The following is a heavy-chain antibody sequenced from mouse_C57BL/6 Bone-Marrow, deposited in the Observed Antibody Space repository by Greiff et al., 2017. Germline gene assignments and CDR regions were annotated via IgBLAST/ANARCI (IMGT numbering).Heavy chain of an antibody. D-gene: IGHD2-5*01. CDR1: GYTFTSYG. V-gene: IGHV1-81*01. Sequence: QVHVKQSGAELARPGASVKLSCKASGYTFTSYGISWVKQRTGQGLEWIGEIFPRSGNTYYNEKFKGKATLTADKSSSTAYMELRSLTSEDTAVYFCARDYYSNYLCYWGQGTSVTVSS. CDR3: ARDYYSNYLCY. CDR2: IFPRSGNT. J-gene: IGHJ4*01.